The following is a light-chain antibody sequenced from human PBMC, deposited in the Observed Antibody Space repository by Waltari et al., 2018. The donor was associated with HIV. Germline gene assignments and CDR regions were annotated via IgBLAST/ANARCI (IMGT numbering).Light chain of an antibody. CDR3: QQYFSPPPLT. CDR2: AAS. CDR1: PAISNS. Sequence: DIQMTQSPSSLSASVGDRATTSCRASPAISNSLAWYQQKPGKAPKLLLYAASRLESGVPSRFSGSRSGTDYALTISSLQPEDFAVYYCQQYFSPPPLTFGGGTKVEIK. J-gene: IGKJ4*01. V-gene: IGKV1-NL1*01.